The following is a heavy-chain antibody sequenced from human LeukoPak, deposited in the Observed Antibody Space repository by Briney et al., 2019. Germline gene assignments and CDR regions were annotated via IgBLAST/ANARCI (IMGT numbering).Heavy chain of an antibody. J-gene: IGHJ4*02. CDR1: GASVSSGGYY. Sequence: SETLSPTCTVSGASVSSGGYYWSWLRQPPGKGLEWIGYIYYSGSTNYNPSLKSRVTISVDTSKNQFSLKVSSVTAADTAVYYCVRRGGSGRSFDYWGQGTLVTVSS. V-gene: IGHV4-61*08. CDR2: IYYSGST. D-gene: IGHD3-10*01. CDR3: VRRGGSGRSFDY.